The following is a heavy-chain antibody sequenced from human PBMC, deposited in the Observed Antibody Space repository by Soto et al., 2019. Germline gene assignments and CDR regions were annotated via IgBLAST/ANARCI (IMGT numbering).Heavy chain of an antibody. CDR3: AGQRSPEGWFDP. Sequence: EVEMLESGGGLVQPGGSLRLSCAASAISFNTYGVTWVRQAPGKGLEWVSTVTVTGGSTYYADSVKGRFTISRDRSNYTVSLLLNSLRVEDTAIYYCAGQRSPEGWFDPWGQWNPGHRLL. J-gene: IGHJ5*02. CDR1: AISFNTYG. D-gene: IGHD3-10*01. CDR2: VTVTGGST. V-gene: IGHV3-23*01.